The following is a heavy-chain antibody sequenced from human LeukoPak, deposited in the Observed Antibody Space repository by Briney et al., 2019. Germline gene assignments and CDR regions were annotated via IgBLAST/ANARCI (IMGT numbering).Heavy chain of an antibody. Sequence: ASVKVSCKASGYTFTGYYMHWVRQAPGQGLEWMGWINPNSGGTNYAQKFQGRVTMTRDTSISTAYMELSRLRSDDTAVYYCARAGKTYYYDSSGRPSDYWGQGTLVTVSS. CDR2: INPNSGGT. CDR3: ARAGKTYYYDSSGRPSDY. V-gene: IGHV1-2*02. CDR1: GYTFTGYY. J-gene: IGHJ4*02. D-gene: IGHD3-22*01.